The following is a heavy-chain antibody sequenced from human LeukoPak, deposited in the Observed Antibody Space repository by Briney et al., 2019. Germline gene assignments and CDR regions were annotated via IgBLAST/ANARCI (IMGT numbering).Heavy chain of an antibody. CDR1: GFTFSDYY. J-gene: IGHJ4*02. CDR3: IRSPSSGSFVFDY. CDR2: IRNQANGRTT. Sequence: GGSLRLSCAASGFTFSDYYMEWVRQAPGKGLEWVGRIRNQANGRTTEYATSVRGRFIISRDDSQNSIYLRMNSLKTEDTAVYYCIRSPSSGSFVFDYWGQGTLVTVSS. D-gene: IGHD6-13*01. V-gene: IGHV3-72*01.